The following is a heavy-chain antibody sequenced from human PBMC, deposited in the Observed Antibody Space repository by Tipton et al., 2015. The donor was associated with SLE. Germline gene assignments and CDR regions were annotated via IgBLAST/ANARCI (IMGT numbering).Heavy chain of an antibody. V-gene: IGHV3-30*04. CDR1: GFTFSSYA. CDR3: ASEGCCSGGSCLFDY. D-gene: IGHD2-15*01. Sequence: SLRLSCAASGFTFSSYAMHWVRQAPGKGLEWVAVISYDGSNKYYADSVKGRFTISRDNSKKTLYLQMNSLRAEDTAVYYCASEGCCSGGSCLFDYWGQGTLVTVSS. J-gene: IGHJ4*02. CDR2: ISYDGSNK.